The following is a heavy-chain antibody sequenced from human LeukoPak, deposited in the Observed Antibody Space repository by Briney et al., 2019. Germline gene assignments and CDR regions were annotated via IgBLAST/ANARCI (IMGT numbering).Heavy chain of an antibody. V-gene: IGHV3-30-3*01. CDR3: ALRNDAFDI. J-gene: IGHJ3*02. Sequence: GRSLRLSCAASGFTFSSYAMHWVRQAPGKGLEWVAVISYDGSNKYYADSVKGRFTISRDNFKNTLYLQMNSLRAEDTAVYYCALRNDAFDIWGQGTMVTVSS. CDR1: GFTFSSYA. CDR2: ISYDGSNK.